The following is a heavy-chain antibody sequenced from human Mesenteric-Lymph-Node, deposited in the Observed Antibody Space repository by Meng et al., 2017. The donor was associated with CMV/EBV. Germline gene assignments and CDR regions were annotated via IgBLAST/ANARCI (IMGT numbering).Heavy chain of an antibody. Sequence: GGSLRLSCAASGIIFSSYGMHWVRQAPGKGLEWVSYISSSGSTIYYADSVKGRFTMSRDNAKNSLYLQMNSLRAEDTALYYCARDSTSYNWLDSWGQGTLVTVSS. D-gene: IGHD6-6*01. V-gene: IGHV3-48*04. CDR1: GIIFSSYG. CDR3: ARDSTSYNWLDS. J-gene: IGHJ5*01. CDR2: ISSSGSTI.